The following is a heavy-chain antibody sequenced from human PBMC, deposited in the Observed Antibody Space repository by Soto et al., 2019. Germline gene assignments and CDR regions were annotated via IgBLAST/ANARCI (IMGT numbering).Heavy chain of an antibody. Sequence: ASVKVSCKTSGYSFIDHNLHWVRQAPGQRLEWMGWISAYDGETNYAQKFQGRVTMTTDTSTSTAYMELRSLRSDDTAVYYCASSGSSWLDYFDYWGQGTLVTVSS. CDR2: ISAYDGET. CDR1: GYSFIDHN. D-gene: IGHD6-6*01. CDR3: ASSGSSWLDYFDY. J-gene: IGHJ4*02. V-gene: IGHV1-18*01.